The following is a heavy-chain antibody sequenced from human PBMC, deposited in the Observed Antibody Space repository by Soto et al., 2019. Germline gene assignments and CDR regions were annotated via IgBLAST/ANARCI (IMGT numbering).Heavy chain of an antibody. Sequence: PGGSLRLSCAASGFTFSSYTMNWVRQAPGKGLEWVSSISSSSTYIYYADSVKGRFTISRDNAKNSLYLQMNSLRAEDTAVYYCARDRGGAHFDYWGQGTLVTVSS. CDR3: ARDRGGAHFDY. CDR1: GFTFSSYT. D-gene: IGHD3-10*01. J-gene: IGHJ4*02. V-gene: IGHV3-21*01. CDR2: ISSSSTYI.